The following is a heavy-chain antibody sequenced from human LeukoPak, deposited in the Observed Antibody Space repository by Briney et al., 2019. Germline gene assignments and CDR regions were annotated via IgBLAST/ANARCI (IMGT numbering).Heavy chain of an antibody. CDR1: GGSISSYY. J-gene: IGHJ4*02. V-gene: IGHV4-59*12. CDR2: IYYSGST. Sequence: PSETLSLTCTVSGGSISSYYWSWIRQPPGKGLEWIGYIYYSGSTNYNPSLKSRVTISVDTSKNQFSLKLSSVTAADTAVYYCARGRIAAAGLTYFDYWGQGTLVTVSS. D-gene: IGHD6-13*01. CDR3: ARGRIAAAGLTYFDY.